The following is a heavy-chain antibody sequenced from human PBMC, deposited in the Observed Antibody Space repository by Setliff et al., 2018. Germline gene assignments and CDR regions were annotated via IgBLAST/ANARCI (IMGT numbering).Heavy chain of an antibody. CDR3: ARMSGFLYIDV. Sequence: SETLSLTCTVSGGSISNTYYYWSWIRQPAGQGLEWIGQIYTSWSANYNPSLKSPVTISVDTSKNQFSLKLSSVTAADTAVYYCARMSGFLYIDVWGKGTTVTVSS. J-gene: IGHJ6*03. D-gene: IGHD6-25*01. CDR2: IYTSWSA. V-gene: IGHV4-61*09. CDR1: GGSISNTYYY.